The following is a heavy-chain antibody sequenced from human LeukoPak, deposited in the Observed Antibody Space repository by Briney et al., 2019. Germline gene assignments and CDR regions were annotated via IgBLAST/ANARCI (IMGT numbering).Heavy chain of an antibody. V-gene: IGHV4-4*07. CDR1: GGSISSHY. CDR3: TRATVTTDFDY. D-gene: IGHD4-17*01. CDR2: IYTSGST. J-gene: IGHJ4*02. Sequence: PSETLSLTCTVSGGSISSHYWSWIRQPAGKGLEWIGRIYTSGSTNYNPSLKSRVTMSVDTSNNQFSLKLSSVTAADTAVYYCTRATVTTDFDYWGQGTLVTVSS.